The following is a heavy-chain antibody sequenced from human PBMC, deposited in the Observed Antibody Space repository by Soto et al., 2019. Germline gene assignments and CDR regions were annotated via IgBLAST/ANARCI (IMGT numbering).Heavy chain of an antibody. CDR1: GFSLNTAGAG. V-gene: IGHV2-5*01. D-gene: IGHD4-17*01. Sequence: SGPTLGNATQALTLTCTFSGFSLNTAGAGVGWIRQPPGKALEWLAVIYWNDDKRFSPSLKSKLTITKDTSRNQVVLTMTNMDPVDTATYYCAHRGYGDYPRDDWFDPWGQGTLVTVSS. J-gene: IGHJ5*02. CDR2: IYWNDDK. CDR3: AHRGYGDYPRDDWFDP.